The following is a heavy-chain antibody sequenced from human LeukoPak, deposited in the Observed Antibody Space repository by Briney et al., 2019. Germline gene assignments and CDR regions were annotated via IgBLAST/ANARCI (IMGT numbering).Heavy chain of an antibody. CDR2: ISYDGSNK. Sequence: GGSLRLSCAASGFTFSSYDMHWVRQAPGKGLEWVGVISYDGSNKYYADSVKGRFTISRDNSKNTLYLQMNSLRAEDTAVYYCAKDRPRKAVAALFDYWGQGTLVTVSS. CDR3: AKDRPRKAVAALFDY. J-gene: IGHJ4*02. D-gene: IGHD6-19*01. V-gene: IGHV3-30*18. CDR1: GFTFSSYD.